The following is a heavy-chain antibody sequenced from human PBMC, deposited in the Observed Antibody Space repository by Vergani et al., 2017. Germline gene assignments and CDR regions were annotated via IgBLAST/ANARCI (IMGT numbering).Heavy chain of an antibody. J-gene: IGHJ4*02. D-gene: IGHD1-26*01. V-gene: IGHV3-30*02. Sequence: QMQLVESGGGVIQPGGSLRPSCEASGFILSSDGMQWVRQAPGKGLEWVALIDFKGNDAYYTDSVRGRFIISRDNSKNTLYLQMNSLRVEDTALYYCAKQYVGTSDCWGQGTLVTVSS. CDR2: IDFKGNDA. CDR1: GFILSSDG. CDR3: AKQYVGTSDC.